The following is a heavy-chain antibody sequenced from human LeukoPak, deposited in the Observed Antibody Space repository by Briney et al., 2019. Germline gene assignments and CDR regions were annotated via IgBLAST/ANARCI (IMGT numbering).Heavy chain of an antibody. CDR1: GFTFSNYW. J-gene: IGHJ4*02. V-gene: IGHV3-7*01. CDR3: AREGLRFLEWSSYYFDY. CDR2: IKQDGSEK. Sequence: GGSLRLSCAASGFTFSNYWMSWVRQGPGKGLEWVANIKQDGSEKYYVDSVKGRFSISRDDTKNSLYLQLNSLRAEDTAVYYCAREGLRFLEWSSYYFDYWGLGTLVTVSS. D-gene: IGHD3-3*01.